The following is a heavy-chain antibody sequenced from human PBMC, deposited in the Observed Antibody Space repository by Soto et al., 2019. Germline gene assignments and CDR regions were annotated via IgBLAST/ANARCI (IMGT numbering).Heavy chain of an antibody. CDR3: AREWEPDAFDI. Sequence: EVQLVESGGGLVQPGGSLRLSCAASEFTFSAYIMNWVRQAPGKGLEWVSYISSTSSTIYYADAVKGRFTISRDNAKNSLYLQMNSLRAEDTAVYYCAREWEPDAFDILGQGTMVTVSS. J-gene: IGHJ3*02. V-gene: IGHV3-48*01. CDR2: ISSTSSTI. CDR1: EFTFSAYI. D-gene: IGHD1-26*01.